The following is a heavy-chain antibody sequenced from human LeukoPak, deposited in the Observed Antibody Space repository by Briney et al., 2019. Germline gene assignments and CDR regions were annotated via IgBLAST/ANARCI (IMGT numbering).Heavy chain of an antibody. J-gene: IGHJ6*04. CDR1: GGSISSYY. V-gene: IGHV4-59*01. D-gene: IGHD3-10*01. CDR2: IHYSGST. Sequence: SETLSLTCTVSGGSISSYYWSWIRQPPGKGLEWIGYIHYSGSTNYNPSLKSRVTISVDTSKNQFSLKLSSVTAADTAVYYCAREWSIRGVNSYGMDVWGKGTTVTVSS. CDR3: AREWSIRGVNSYGMDV.